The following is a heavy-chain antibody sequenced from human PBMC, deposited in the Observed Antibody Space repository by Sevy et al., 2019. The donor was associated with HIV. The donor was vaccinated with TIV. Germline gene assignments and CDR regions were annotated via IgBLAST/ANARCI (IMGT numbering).Heavy chain of an antibody. V-gene: IGHV4-34*01. CDR3: ARGQHSSSWYNWFGP. CDR1: GGSFSGYY. J-gene: IGHJ5*02. CDR2: INHSGST. Sequence: SETLSLTCAVYGGSFSGYYWSWIRQPPGKGLEWIGEINHSGSTNYNPSLKSRVTISVDTSKNQFSLKLSSVTAADTAVYYCARGQHSSSWYNWFGPWGQGTLVTVSS. D-gene: IGHD6-13*01.